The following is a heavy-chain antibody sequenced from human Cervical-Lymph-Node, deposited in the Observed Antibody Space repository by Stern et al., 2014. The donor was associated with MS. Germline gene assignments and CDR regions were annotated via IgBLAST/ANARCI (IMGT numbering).Heavy chain of an antibody. CDR2: INPSGGST. CDR1: GYTFTSYY. D-gene: IGHD2-21*01. V-gene: IGHV1-46*01. CDR3: ARDRLTGGAFDY. J-gene: IGHJ4*02. Sequence: QVQLVQSGAEVKKPGASVKVSCKASGYTFTSYYMHWVRQAPGQGLEWMGIINPSGGSTSYAQKFQGRATMTRDTSTSTVYMELSSLRSEDTAVYYCARDRLTGGAFDYWGQGTLVTVSS.